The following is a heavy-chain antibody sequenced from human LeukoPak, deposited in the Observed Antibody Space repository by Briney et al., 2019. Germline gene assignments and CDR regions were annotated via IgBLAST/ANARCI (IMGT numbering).Heavy chain of an antibody. CDR1: GFTFSSYW. Sequence: GGSLRLSCAASGFTFSSYWMSWVRQAPGKGLEWVANIDGDGSTEAYVDSLKGRFTISRDNAKNSLYLQMNNLRVEDTAVYYCARGGAAFAESVYWGQGTLVTVSS. J-gene: IGHJ4*02. V-gene: IGHV3-7*01. CDR2: IDGDGSTE. D-gene: IGHD3-3*01. CDR3: ARGGAAFAESVY.